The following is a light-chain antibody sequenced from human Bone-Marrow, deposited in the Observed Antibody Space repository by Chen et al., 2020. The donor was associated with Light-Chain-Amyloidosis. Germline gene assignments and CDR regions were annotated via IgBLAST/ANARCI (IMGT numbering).Light chain of an antibody. CDR1: QSVSSSY. J-gene: IGKJ1*01. Sequence: IVLTQSPGTLSLSPGERATLSCRASQSVSSSYLAWYQQKPGQAPRLLIYGASSRATGIPDRFSGSGSGTDFTLTISRLEPEDFAVYYCQQYGSLPKTFGQGTKVEIK. CDR3: QQYGSLPKT. CDR2: GAS. V-gene: IGKV3-20*01.